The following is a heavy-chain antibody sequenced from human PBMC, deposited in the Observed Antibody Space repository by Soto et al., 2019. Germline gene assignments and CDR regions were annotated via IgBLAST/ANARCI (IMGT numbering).Heavy chain of an antibody. CDR3: EGVCSSTSCYRNSFHY. CDR2: IIPVLGIA. V-gene: IGHV1-69*02. J-gene: IGHJ4*02. Sequence: QVQLVQSGAEVKKPGSSVKVSCKASGGTFSSYTISWVRQAPGQVPEWMGRIIPVLGIANYAHKFQGRVTITADKSTSTAYMELSRLSSEDTVVYYCEGVCSSTSCYRNSFHYWGQGTLVTVSS. CDR1: GGTFSSYT. D-gene: IGHD2-2*01.